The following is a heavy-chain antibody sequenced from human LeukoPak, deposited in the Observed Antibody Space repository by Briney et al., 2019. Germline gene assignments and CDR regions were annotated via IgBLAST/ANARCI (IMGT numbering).Heavy chain of an antibody. CDR1: SGSISSYY. Sequence: SETLSLTCTVSSGSISSYYWSWIRQPAGKGLEWIGRIYTSGSTNYNPSLKSRVTMSVDTSKNQFSLKLSSVTAADTAVYYCARDVSLTTMVRVNWFDPWGQGTLVTVSS. J-gene: IGHJ5*02. V-gene: IGHV4-4*07. D-gene: IGHD3-10*01. CDR3: ARDVSLTTMVRVNWFDP. CDR2: IYTSGST.